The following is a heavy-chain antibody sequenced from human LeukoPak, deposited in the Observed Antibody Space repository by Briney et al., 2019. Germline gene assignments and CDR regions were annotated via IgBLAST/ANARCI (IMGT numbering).Heavy chain of an antibody. CDR2: IYYSGST. D-gene: IGHD6-19*01. CDR3: ARDKQQWLVDYYYYGMDV. V-gene: IGHV4-39*07. CDR1: GGSISSSSYY. Sequence: SETLSLTCTVSGGSISSSSYYWDWIRQPPGKGLEWIGSIYYSGSTYYNPSLKSRVTISVDTSKNQFSLKLSSVTAADTAVYYCARDKQQWLVDYYYYGMDVWGQGTTVTVSS. J-gene: IGHJ6*02.